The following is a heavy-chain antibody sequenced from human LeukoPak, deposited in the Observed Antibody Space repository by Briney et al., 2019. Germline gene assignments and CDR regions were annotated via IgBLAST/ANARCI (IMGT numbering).Heavy chain of an antibody. J-gene: IGHJ4*02. CDR2: IKKDGIEK. Sequence: PGGSLRLSCAVSGFTLSDYWMSWVRQAPGKGLEWVANIKKDGIEKNYVDSVKGRFTISRDNAGNSLFLQMNSLGVEDTAVYFCPRECGGRIAAAGTMIEGDYWGQGTLVTVSS. D-gene: IGHD6-13*01. CDR3: PRECGGRIAAAGTMIEGDY. V-gene: IGHV3-7*01. CDR1: GFTLSDYW.